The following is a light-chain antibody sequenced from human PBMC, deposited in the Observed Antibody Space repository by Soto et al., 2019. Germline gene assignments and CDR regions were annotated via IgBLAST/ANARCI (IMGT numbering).Light chain of an antibody. CDR3: GADHGSGSNFP. CDR1: SGYSNYK. V-gene: IGLV9-49*01. Sequence: QPVLTQPPSASASLGASVTLTCTLSSGYSNYKVDWYQQRPGKGPRFVMRVGTGEIVGSKGDGIPDRFSVLGSGLNRYLTIKNIQEEDESDYHCGADHGSGSNFPFGTGTKVTVL. J-gene: IGLJ1*01. CDR2: VGTGEIVG.